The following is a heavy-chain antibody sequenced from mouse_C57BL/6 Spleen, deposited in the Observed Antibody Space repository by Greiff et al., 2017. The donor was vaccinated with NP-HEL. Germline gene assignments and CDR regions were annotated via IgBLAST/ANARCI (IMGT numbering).Heavy chain of an antibody. CDR1: GFTFSDYG. D-gene: IGHD1-1*01. J-gene: IGHJ1*03. V-gene: IGHV5-17*01. CDR2: ISSGSSTI. CDR3: ARGYYGSSYWYFDV. Sequence: EVQGVESGGGLVKPGGSLKLSCAASGFTFSDYGMHWVRQAPEKGLEWVAYISSGSSTIYYADTVKGRFTIPRDNAKNTLFRQMTSLRSEDTAMYYCARGYYGSSYWYFDVWGTGTTVTVSS.